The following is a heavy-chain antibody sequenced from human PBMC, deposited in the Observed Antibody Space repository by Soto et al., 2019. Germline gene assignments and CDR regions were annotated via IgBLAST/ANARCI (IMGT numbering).Heavy chain of an antibody. CDR1: GFTFSSYA. CDR3: AKPGFGELLSHYYYYMDV. CDR2: ISGSGGST. Sequence: GGSLRLSCAASGFTFSSYAMSWVRQAPGKGLEWVSAISGSGGSTYYADSVKGRFTISRDNSKNTLYLQMNSLRAEDTAVYYCAKPGFGELLSHYYYYMDVWGKGTTVTVSS. J-gene: IGHJ6*03. V-gene: IGHV3-23*01. D-gene: IGHD3-10*01.